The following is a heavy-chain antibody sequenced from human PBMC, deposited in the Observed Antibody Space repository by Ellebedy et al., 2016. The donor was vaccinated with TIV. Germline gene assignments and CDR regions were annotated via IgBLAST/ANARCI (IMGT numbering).Heavy chain of an antibody. CDR3: ATLWVERGNSGVDY. Sequence: AVSVKVSCKASGYTFTRYDINWVRQSTGQGLEWMGWMNPSSGNTGYAQKFQGRVTMTRDTSTSTVYMQLSSLRTEDTAVYYCATLWVERGNSGVDYWGQGPLVTVSS. CDR1: GYTFTRYD. J-gene: IGHJ4*02. D-gene: IGHD4-23*01. CDR2: MNPSSGNT. V-gene: IGHV1-8*01.